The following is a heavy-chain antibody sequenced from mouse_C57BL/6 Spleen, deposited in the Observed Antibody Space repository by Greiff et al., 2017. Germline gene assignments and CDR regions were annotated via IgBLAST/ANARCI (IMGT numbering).Heavy chain of an antibody. J-gene: IGHJ3*01. CDR3: ARHEVGQKGANWDFAY. CDR1: GYTFTEYT. Sequence: QVQLQQSGAELVKPGASVKLSCKASGYTFTEYTIHWVKQRSGQGLEWIGWFYPGSGSIKYNEKFKDKATLTADKSSSTVYMEPSRLTSEDSAVYFCARHEVGQKGANWDFAYWGQGTLVTVSA. D-gene: IGHD4-1*01. CDR2: FYPGSGSI. V-gene: IGHV1-62-2*01.